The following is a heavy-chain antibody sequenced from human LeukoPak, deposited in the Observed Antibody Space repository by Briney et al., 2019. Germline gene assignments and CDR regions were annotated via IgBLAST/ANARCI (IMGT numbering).Heavy chain of an antibody. CDR1: GGSVSSGSYY. V-gene: IGHV4-39*07. CDR2: INHSGST. CDR3: ARGFGPLIY. D-gene: IGHD3-10*01. J-gene: IGHJ4*02. Sequence: LETLSLTCTVSGGSVSSGSYYWSWIRQPPGKGLEWIGEINHSGSTNYNPSLKSRVTISVDTSKNQFSLKLSSVTAADTAVYYCARGFGPLIYWGQGTLVTVSS.